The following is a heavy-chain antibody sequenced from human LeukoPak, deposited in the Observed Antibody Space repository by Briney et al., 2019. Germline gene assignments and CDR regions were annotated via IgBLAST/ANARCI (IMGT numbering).Heavy chain of an antibody. CDR1: GGSISSYY. CDR3: ARRNYGMDV. V-gene: IGHV4-59*08. J-gene: IGHJ6*02. Sequence: PSETLSLTCTVSGGSISSYYWNWIRQPPGKGLEWIGYIYNSGSTKYNPSLKSRVTISVDTSKNQFSLKLTSVTAADTAVYYCARRNYGMDVWGQGTTVTVS. CDR2: IYNSGST.